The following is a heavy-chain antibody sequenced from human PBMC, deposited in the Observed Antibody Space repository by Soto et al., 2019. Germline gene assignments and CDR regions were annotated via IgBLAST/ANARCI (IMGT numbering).Heavy chain of an antibody. J-gene: IGHJ4*02. CDR3: ARDGDGYNV. CDR2: ISYDGSNK. Sequence: PGGSLRLSCAASGFTFSSYSMNWVRQAPGKGLEWVAVISYDGSNKYYADSVKGRFTISRDNSKNTLYLQMNSLRAEDTAVYYCARDGDGYNVWGQGTLVTVSS. V-gene: IGHV3-30*03. CDR1: GFTFSSYS. D-gene: IGHD5-12*01.